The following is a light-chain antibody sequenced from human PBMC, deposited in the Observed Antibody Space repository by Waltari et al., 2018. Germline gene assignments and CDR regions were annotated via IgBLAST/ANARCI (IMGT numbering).Light chain of an antibody. CDR2: GAS. Sequence: EIVLTQSPGTLSLSPGERATLSCRASHSLNTNYFAWYQQNPGQAPRLLIYGASSRATAIPDRFTGSGSGADFTLTISRLEPEDFAVYYCHQHETAPLTFGGGTKVEIK. V-gene: IGKV3-20*01. J-gene: IGKJ4*01. CDR1: HSLNTNY. CDR3: HQHETAPLT.